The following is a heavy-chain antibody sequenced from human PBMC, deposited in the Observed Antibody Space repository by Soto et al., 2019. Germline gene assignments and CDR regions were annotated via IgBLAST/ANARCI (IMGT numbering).Heavy chain of an antibody. D-gene: IGHD2-21*02. CDR2: ISGSGGST. CDR1: GFTFSSYA. V-gene: IGHV3-23*01. J-gene: IGHJ4*02. CDR3: AKIYCGGDCYSGADYFDY. Sequence: GGSLRLSCAASGFTFSSYAMSWVRQAPGKGLEWVSAISGSGGSTYYADSVKGRFTISRDNSKNTPYLQMNSLRAEDTAVYYCAKIYCGGDCYSGADYFDYWGQGTLVTVSS.